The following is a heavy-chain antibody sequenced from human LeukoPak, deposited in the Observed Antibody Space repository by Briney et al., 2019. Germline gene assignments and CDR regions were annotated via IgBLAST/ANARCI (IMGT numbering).Heavy chain of an antibody. CDR1: GYTFTSYF. J-gene: IGHJ4*02. CDR2: INPRGGST. D-gene: IGHD3-22*01. CDR3: ARDDYDSSGYYYDLDY. Sequence: ASVKVSCKASGYTFTSYFMHWMRQAPGQGPEWMGIINPRGGSTEYSHKFQGRLTMTSDTSTSTVYMELNSLGSEDTAVYYCARDDYDSSGYYYDLDYWGQGTLVTVSS. V-gene: IGHV1-46*01.